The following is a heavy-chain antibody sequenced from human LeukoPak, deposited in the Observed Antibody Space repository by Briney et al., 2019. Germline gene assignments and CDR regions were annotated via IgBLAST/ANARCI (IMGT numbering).Heavy chain of an antibody. CDR1: GFTFDDYA. V-gene: IGHV3-9*01. J-gene: IGHJ3*02. CDR2: ISWNSGSI. D-gene: IGHD4-17*01. Sequence: GGSLRLSCAASGFTFDDYAMHWVRHAPGKGLEWVSGISWNSGSIGYADSVKGRFTISRDNAKNSLYLQMSSLRAEDTALYYCAKEVYGDDAFDIWGQGTMVTVSS. CDR3: AKEVYGDDAFDI.